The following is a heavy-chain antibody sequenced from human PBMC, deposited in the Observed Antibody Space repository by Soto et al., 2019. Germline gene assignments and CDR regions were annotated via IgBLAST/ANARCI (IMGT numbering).Heavy chain of an antibody. V-gene: IGHV4-59*08. J-gene: IGHJ4*02. CDR3: ARHSGGYNGFDFSY. CDR1: GASIRTYY. CDR2: IYYSGRP. Sequence: PSETLSLTCTVPGASIRTYYWSWIRQPPGKGLEWIGYIYYSGRPTYNPSLKSRLTISIDTSKNQFSLSLTSVTAADTAVYYCARHSGGYNGFDFSYWGQGALVTVSS. D-gene: IGHD5-12*01.